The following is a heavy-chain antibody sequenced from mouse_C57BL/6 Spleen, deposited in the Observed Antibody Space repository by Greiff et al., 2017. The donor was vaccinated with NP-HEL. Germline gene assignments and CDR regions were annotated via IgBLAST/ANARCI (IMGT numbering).Heavy chain of an antibody. Sequence: EVKLVESGGGLVQPGGSMKLSCVASGFTFSNYWMNWVRQSPEKGLEWVAQIRLKSDNYATHYAESVKGRFTISRDDSKSSVYLQMNNLRAEDTGIYYCTVYYDYDGRFAYWGQGTLVTVSA. D-gene: IGHD2-4*01. CDR1: GFTFSNYW. CDR3: TVYYDYDGRFAY. J-gene: IGHJ3*01. CDR2: IRLKSDNYAT. V-gene: IGHV6-3*01.